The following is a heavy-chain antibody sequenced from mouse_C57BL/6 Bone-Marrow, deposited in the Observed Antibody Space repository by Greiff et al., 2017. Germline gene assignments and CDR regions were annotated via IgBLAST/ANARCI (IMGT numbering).Heavy chain of an antibody. D-gene: IGHD2-1*01. Sequence: QVQLQQPGAELVKPGASVKMSCKASGYTFTSYWITWVKQRPGQGLEWIGDIYPGSGSTNYNEKFKRKATLTVDTSSSTAYMQLSSLTSEDSAVYYCARWYYGNYFAWFAYWGQGTLVTVSA. V-gene: IGHV1-55*01. CDR1: GYTFTSYW. CDR3: ARWYYGNYFAWFAY. CDR2: IYPGSGST. J-gene: IGHJ3*01.